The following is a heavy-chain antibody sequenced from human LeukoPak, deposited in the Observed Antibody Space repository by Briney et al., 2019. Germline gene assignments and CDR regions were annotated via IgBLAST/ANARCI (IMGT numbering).Heavy chain of an antibody. CDR1: GFTFSSYS. J-gene: IGHJ3*02. Sequence: PGGSLRLSCAASGFTFSSYSMNWVRQAPGKGLEWVSSTSSSSSYIYYADSVKGRFTISRDNAKNSLYLQMNSLRAEDTAVYYCARVFGYYDSSGYYGGGAFDIWGQGTMVTVSS. V-gene: IGHV3-21*01. CDR2: TSSSSSYI. D-gene: IGHD3-22*01. CDR3: ARVFGYYDSSGYYGGGAFDI.